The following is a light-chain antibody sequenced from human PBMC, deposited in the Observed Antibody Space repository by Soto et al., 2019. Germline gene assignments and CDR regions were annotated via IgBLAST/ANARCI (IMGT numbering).Light chain of an antibody. Sequence: QSVLTQPASVSGSPGQSITVSCTGTSSDVGGYNSVSWYQQHPGKPPKLIIYEVSNRLSGVSDRFSGSKSGNTASLTISGLQAEDEADYYCSSYTSTSSYVFATGTKVTVL. V-gene: IGLV2-14*03. CDR1: SSDVGGYNS. J-gene: IGLJ1*01. CDR2: EVS. CDR3: SSYTSTSSYV.